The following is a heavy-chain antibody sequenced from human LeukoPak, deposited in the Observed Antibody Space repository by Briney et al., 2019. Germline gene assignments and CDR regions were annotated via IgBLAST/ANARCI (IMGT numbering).Heavy chain of an antibody. CDR3: ARDNDGDYVDY. V-gene: IGHV1-18*01. D-gene: IGHD1-1*01. CDR2: ISAYNGNK. Sequence: ASVKLSCKASGYTFTSYGLSCVRHAPGQGLEWMGWISAYNGNKNYAQKLQGRVTMTTDTSTSTAYVELRSLRSDDTAVYYCARDNDGDYVDYWGQGTLVTVSS. CDR1: GYTFTSYG. J-gene: IGHJ4*02.